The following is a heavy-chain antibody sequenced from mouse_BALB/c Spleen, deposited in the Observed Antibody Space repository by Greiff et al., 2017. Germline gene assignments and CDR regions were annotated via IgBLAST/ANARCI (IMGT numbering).Heavy chain of an antibody. Sequence: EVKLMESGGGLVKPGGSLKLSCAASGFTFSSYGMSWVRQTPDKRLEWVATISSGGSYTYYPDSVKGRFTISRDNAKNTLYLQMSSLKSEDTAMYYCARLYDYDLYFDYWGQGTTLTVSS. CDR2: ISSGGSYT. V-gene: IGHV5-6*03. D-gene: IGHD2-4*01. CDR1: GFTFSSYG. CDR3: ARLYDYDLYFDY. J-gene: IGHJ2*01.